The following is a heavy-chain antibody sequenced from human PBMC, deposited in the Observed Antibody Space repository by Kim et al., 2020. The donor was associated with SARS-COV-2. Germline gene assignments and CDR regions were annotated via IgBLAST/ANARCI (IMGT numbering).Heavy chain of an antibody. D-gene: IGHD2-21*02. CDR3: AKSPLPVVVTARVYYYYGMDV. CDR2: ISGSGGST. J-gene: IGHJ6*02. V-gene: IGHV3-23*01. CDR1: GFTFSSYA. Sequence: GGSLRLSCAASGFTFSSYAMSWVRQAPGKGLEWVSAISGSGGSTYYADSVKGRFTISRDNSKNTLYLQMNSLRAEDTAVYYCAKSPLPVVVTARVYYYYGMDVWGQGTTVTVSS.